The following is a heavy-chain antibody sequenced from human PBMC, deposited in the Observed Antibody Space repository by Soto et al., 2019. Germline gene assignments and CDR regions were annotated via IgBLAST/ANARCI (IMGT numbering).Heavy chain of an antibody. J-gene: IGHJ6*02. D-gene: IGHD2-2*01. CDR2: TFHSGST. CDR1: GGSISSNDW. Sequence: SETLSLTCAVSGGSISSNDWWTWVRQPPGKGLEWIAETFHSGSTNYNPSLKSRVTISVDKSKNQFSLKVTSVTAADTAVYYCARLHGYCISSSCHGHYAMDVWGQGTTVTVSS. V-gene: IGHV4-4*02. CDR3: ARLHGYCISSSCHGHYAMDV.